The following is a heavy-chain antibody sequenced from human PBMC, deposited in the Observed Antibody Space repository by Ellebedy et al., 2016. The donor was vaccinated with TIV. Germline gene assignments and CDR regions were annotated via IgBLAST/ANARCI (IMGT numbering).Heavy chain of an antibody. V-gene: IGHV3-48*01. Sequence: GESLKISCAASGFTFSSYSMNWVRQAPGKGLEWVSYISSSSSTIYYADSGKGRFTISRDNAKNSLYLQMNSLRAEDTAVYYCASRDYFDYWGQGTLVTVSS. CDR2: ISSSSSTI. J-gene: IGHJ4*02. CDR1: GFTFSSYS. CDR3: ASRDYFDY.